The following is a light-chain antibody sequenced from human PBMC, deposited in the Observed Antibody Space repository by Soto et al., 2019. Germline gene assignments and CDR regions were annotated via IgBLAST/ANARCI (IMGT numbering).Light chain of an antibody. J-gene: IGLJ1*01. Sequence: QPALTQPASVSGSPGQSITISCTGTSSDVGGYNYVSWYQQHPGKAPKFMIYDVSNRPSGVSNRFSGSKSGNTASLTISGLQAGDEADYYCSSYTTSNTRQIVFGTGTKVTVL. V-gene: IGLV2-14*01. CDR2: DVS. CDR1: SSDVGGYNY. CDR3: SSYTTSNTRQIV.